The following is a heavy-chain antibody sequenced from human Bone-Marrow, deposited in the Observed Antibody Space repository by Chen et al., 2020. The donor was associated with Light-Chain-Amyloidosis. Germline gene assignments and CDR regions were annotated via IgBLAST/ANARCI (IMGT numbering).Heavy chain of an antibody. V-gene: IGHV3-11*01. CDR2: ISSSSSTI. CDR3: ARCGSSSSHLDFDY. Sequence: QVQLVESGGVLVKTGGDLRLNCAASGFTIRDYYVSWIRQPPGKGLDWVSYISSSSSTIYYADSVKGRFTISRDNTKNSLYLQMNSLRAEDTAVYYCARCGSSSSHLDFDYWGQGTLVTVSS. CDR1: GFTIRDYY. D-gene: IGHD6-6*01. J-gene: IGHJ4*02.